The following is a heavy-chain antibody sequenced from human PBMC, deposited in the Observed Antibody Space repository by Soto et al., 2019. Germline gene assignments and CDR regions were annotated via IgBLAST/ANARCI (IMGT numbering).Heavy chain of an antibody. J-gene: IGHJ5*02. CDR1: GFTFSSCW. Sequence: EVQLVESGGGLVQPGESLRLSCAASGFTFSSCWMHWVRQAPGKGLVWVSRINSDGSRTNYADSVKGRFTVSRDNAKNTQYLQMNSLRAEDTAVYYCARVLTGSWNWFDPWGQRTLVTVSS. CDR2: INSDGSRT. D-gene: IGHD6-13*01. V-gene: IGHV3-74*01. CDR3: ARVLTGSWNWFDP.